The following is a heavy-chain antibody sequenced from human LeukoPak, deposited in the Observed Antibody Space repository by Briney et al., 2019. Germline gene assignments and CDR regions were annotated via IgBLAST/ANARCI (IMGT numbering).Heavy chain of an antibody. J-gene: IGHJ5*02. CDR2: IYYSGST. Sequence: PSETLSFTCTVSGGSISSSSYYWGWIRQPPGKGLEWIGSIYYSGSTYYNPSLKSRVTISVDTSKNQFSLKLSSVTAADTAVYYCARAGAYCSSTSCLGIWFDPWGQGTLVTVSS. CDR3: ARAGAYCSSTSCLGIWFDP. CDR1: GGSISSSSYY. D-gene: IGHD2-2*01. V-gene: IGHV4-39*01.